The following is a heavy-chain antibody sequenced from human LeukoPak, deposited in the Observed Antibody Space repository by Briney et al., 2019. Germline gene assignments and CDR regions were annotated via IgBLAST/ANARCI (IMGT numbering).Heavy chain of an antibody. D-gene: IGHD4-23*01. CDR3: AKDSLRWSYFYYGMDV. CDR1: GFTLSSYG. Sequence: GRSLRLSCAASGFTLSSYGMHWVRQAPGKGLEWVAVISYAGSNKYYVDSVKGRFTISRDNSKNTLYLQMNSVRAEDTAVYYCAKDSLRWSYFYYGMDVWGQGTTVTVSS. J-gene: IGHJ6*02. CDR2: ISYAGSNK. V-gene: IGHV3-30*18.